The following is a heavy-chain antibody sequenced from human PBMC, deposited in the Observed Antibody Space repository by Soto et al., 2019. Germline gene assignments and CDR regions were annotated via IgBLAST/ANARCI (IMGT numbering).Heavy chain of an antibody. CDR1: GFTFSSYG. J-gene: IGHJ3*02. Sequence: GGSLRLSCAASGFTFSSYGMHLVRLAPGKGLEWVAFISYDGNHKYYADSVKGRFTISRDNSKNTLYLQMDSLRAEDTAVYYCAKDLTTIVVVHDAFDIWGEGTMVTVS. CDR3: AKDLTTIVVVHDAFDI. D-gene: IGHD3-22*01. V-gene: IGHV3-30*18. CDR2: ISYDGNHK.